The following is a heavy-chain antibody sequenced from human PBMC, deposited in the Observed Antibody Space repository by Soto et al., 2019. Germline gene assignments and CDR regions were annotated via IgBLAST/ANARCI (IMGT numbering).Heavy chain of an antibody. J-gene: IGHJ1*01. D-gene: IGHD3-22*01. V-gene: IGHV4-34*01. CDR2: INHRGST. CDR1: GGSFSGYY. Sequence: PSETLCLTCAVYGGSFSGYYWSWIRQPPGKGLEWIGEINHRGSTNYNPSLESRVTISVDTSKNQFSLKLSSVTAADTAVYYCARGYDCDSSCYYFYYWGQGSLVTVSS. CDR3: ARGYDCDSSCYYFYY.